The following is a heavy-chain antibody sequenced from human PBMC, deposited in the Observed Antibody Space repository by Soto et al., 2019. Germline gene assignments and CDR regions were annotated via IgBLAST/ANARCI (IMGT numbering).Heavy chain of an antibody. CDR3: AKDPNPKSGTLNWFYP. J-gene: IGHJ5*02. D-gene: IGHD1-26*01. V-gene: IGHV3-30*18. CDR1: GFTFSSYG. CDR2: ISYDESNK. Sequence: SGGSLRLSCAASGFTFSSYGMHWVRQTPGKGLEWVAVISYDESNKNSADFVQGRFTVSRDNSKNTLYLQMNDLRVEDTAMYYCAKDPNPKSGTLNWFYPWGQGTLVTISS.